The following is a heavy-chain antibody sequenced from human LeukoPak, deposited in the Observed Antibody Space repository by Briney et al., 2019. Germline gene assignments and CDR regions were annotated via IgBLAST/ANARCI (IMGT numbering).Heavy chain of an antibody. CDR2: IIPIFGTA. Sequence: GASVKVSCKASGYSFTSYSITWVRQAPGQGLEWMGGIIPIFGTANYAQKFQGRVTITADESTSTAYMELSSLRSEDTAVYYCARGYDFWSGYYPPSAFDIWGQGTMVTVSS. J-gene: IGHJ3*02. D-gene: IGHD3-3*01. V-gene: IGHV1-69*13. CDR3: ARGYDFWSGYYPPSAFDI. CDR1: GYSFTSYS.